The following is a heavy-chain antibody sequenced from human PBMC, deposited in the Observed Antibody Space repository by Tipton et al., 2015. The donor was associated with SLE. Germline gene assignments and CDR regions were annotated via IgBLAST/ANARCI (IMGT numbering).Heavy chain of an antibody. CDR3: ARKWELLRGWYFDL. D-gene: IGHD1-26*01. V-gene: IGHV4-34*01. Sequence: TLSLTCAVYGGSFSGYYWSWIRQPPGKGLEWIGEINHSGSTNYNPSIKSRVTISVDTSKNQFSLKLSSVTAADTAVYYCARKWELLRGWYFDLWGRGTLVTVSS. CDR1: GGSFSGYY. CDR2: INHSGST. J-gene: IGHJ2*01.